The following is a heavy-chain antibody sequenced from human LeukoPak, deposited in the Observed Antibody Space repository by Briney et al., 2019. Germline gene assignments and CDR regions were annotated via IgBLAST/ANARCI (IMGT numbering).Heavy chain of an antibody. CDR3: ARGGWHYVFNY. CDR2: IASSGSTI. J-gene: IGHJ4*02. CDR1: GFTFNTYE. D-gene: IGHD6-19*01. V-gene: IGHV3-48*03. Sequence: PGGFLRLSCAASGFTFNTYEMNWVRQAPGKGLEWLAYIASSGSTIYYADYVKGRFTISRDNAKNSLYLQMNSLRADDTAVYYCARGGWHYVFNYWGQGTLVTVSS.